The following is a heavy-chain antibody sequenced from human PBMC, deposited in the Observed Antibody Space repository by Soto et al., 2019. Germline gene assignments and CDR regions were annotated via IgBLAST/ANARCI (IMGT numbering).Heavy chain of an antibody. D-gene: IGHD2-2*01. CDR1: GFTFDDYA. J-gene: IGHJ6*02. V-gene: IGHV3-9*01. Sequence: SCAASGFTFDDYAMHWVRQAPGKGLEWVSGISWNSGSIGYADSVKGRFTISRDNAKNSLYLQMNSLRAEDTALYYCAKDISPEMPYGMDVWGQGTTVTVSS. CDR3: AKDISPEMPYGMDV. CDR2: ISWNSGSI.